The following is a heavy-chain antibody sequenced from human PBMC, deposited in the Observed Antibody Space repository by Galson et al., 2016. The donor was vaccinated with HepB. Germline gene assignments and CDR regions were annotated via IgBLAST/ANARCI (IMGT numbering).Heavy chain of an antibody. CDR2: IKEDGSQR. CDR1: GFTFSGYG. Sequence: SLRLSCAASGFTFSGYGTHWVRQAPGKGLEWVADIKEDGSQRFYVDSVKGRFTISRDNAKKSLFLQMNSLVAEDTAVYYCGRDGMGPSSAWGIADYWGPGTLVIVSS. D-gene: IGHD6-19*01. J-gene: IGHJ4*02. CDR3: GRDGMGPSSAWGIADY. V-gene: IGHV3-7*03.